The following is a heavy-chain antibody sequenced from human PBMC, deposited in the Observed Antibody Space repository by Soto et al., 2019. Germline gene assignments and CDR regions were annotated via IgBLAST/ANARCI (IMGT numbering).Heavy chain of an antibody. D-gene: IGHD5-12*01. J-gene: IGHJ5*02. CDR3: AREWGSGYYHFEP. Sequence: QVQLQESGPGLVKPSETLSLTCAVSGYSISSGFSWGWIRQPPGKGLEWIGSIDHSGSTHYNASLKIRLSISLDTSKNQFSLKLRSVTAADTAVYYCAREWGSGYYHFEPWGQGTLVTVSS. CDR1: GYSISSGFS. CDR2: IDHSGST. V-gene: IGHV4-38-2*02.